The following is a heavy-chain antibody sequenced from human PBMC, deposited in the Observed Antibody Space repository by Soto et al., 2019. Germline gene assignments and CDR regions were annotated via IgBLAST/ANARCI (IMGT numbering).Heavy chain of an antibody. D-gene: IGHD1-26*01. J-gene: IGHJ4*02. CDR3: ARILGRGSLDY. V-gene: IGHV2-26*01. Sequence: QVTLKESGPVLVKPTETLTLTCTVSGFSLSNARMGVSWIRQPPGKALEWLAHIFSNDEKSYSTSLKSRLTSSTATSKSPVVLTMTNMGPVDTATYSCARILGRGSLDYWGQGTLVTVSS. CDR1: GFSLSNARMG. CDR2: IFSNDEK.